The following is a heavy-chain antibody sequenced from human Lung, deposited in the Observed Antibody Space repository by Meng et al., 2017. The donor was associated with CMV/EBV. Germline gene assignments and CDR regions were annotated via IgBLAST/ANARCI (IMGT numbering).Heavy chain of an antibody. CDR2: ISGGGGTT. CDR1: GFTFSSYA. V-gene: IGHV3-23*01. J-gene: IGHJ4*02. CDR3: AKEPTYQRYSGSYLDY. Sequence: GESXKISCAASGFTFSSYAMTWVRQAPGKGLEWVSVISGGGGTTDFADSVKGRFTISRDNSKNTLYLQMYSLRAEDTAVYYCAKEPTYQRYSGSYLDYWCQETLVTVSS. D-gene: IGHD1-26*01.